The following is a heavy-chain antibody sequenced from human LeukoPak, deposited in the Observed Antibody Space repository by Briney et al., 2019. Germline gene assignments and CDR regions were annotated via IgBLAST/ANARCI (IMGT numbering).Heavy chain of an antibody. D-gene: IGHD6-6*01. J-gene: IGHJ4*02. CDR1: GGSISSGDYY. CDR3: ARDRDSSSLLDY. V-gene: IGHV4-30-4*01. CDR2: IYHSGTT. Sequence: SETLSLTCTVSGGSISSGDYYWSWIRQPPGKALEWIGYIYHSGTTYYNPSLESRVTISVDWSGNQFSLRLSSVTAADTAVYYCARDRDSSSLLDYWGQGTLVTVSS.